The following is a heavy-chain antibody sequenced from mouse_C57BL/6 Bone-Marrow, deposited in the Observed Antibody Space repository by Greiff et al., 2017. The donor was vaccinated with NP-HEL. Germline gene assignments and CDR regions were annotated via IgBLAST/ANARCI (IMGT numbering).Heavy chain of an antibody. D-gene: IGHD5-5*01. CDR1: GYSITSDY. CDR2: ISYSGST. J-gene: IGHJ4*01. V-gene: IGHV3-8*01. Sequence: EVKLMESGPGLAKPSQTLSLTCSVTGYSITSDYWNWIRKFPGNKLEYMGYISYSGSTYYNPSLKSRISITRDTSKNQYYLQLNSVTTEDTATYYCARSGLATAVQYYYAMDYWGQGTSVTVSS. CDR3: ARSGLATAVQYYYAMDY.